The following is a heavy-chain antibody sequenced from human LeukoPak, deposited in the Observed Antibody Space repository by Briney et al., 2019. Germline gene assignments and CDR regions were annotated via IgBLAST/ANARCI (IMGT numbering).Heavy chain of an antibody. CDR2: INHSGST. J-gene: IGHJ5*02. V-gene: IGHV4-34*01. CDR3: ARHGLSIATPGRWFDP. CDR1: GGSFSGYY. Sequence: SETLSLTRAVYGGSFSGYYWSWIRQPPGKGLEWIGEINHSGSTNYNPSLKSRVTISVDTSKNQFSLKLSSVTAADTAVYYCARHGLSIATPGRWFDPWGQGTLVTVSS. D-gene: IGHD6-6*01.